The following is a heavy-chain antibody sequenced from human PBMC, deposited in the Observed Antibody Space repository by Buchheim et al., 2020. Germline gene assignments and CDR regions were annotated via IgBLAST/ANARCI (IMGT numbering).Heavy chain of an antibody. Sequence: QLQLQESGPGLVKPSETLSLTCTVSGGSISSSSYYWGWIRQPPGKGLEWIGSIYYSGSTYYNPSLKSRVTISVDTSKNQFSLKLSSVTAADTAVYYCARGRGYDFWSGYFPYYYYYGMDVWGQGTT. CDR1: GGSISSSSYY. CDR2: IYYSGST. D-gene: IGHD3-3*01. CDR3: ARGRGYDFWSGYFPYYYYYGMDV. J-gene: IGHJ6*02. V-gene: IGHV4-39*01.